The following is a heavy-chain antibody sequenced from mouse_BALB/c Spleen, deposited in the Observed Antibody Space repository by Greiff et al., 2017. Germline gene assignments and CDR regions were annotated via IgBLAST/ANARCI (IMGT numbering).Heavy chain of an antibody. CDR3: ASLLRRGYFGV. CDR1: GFTFSSYA. J-gene: IGHJ1*01. D-gene: IGHD1-2*01. V-gene: IGHV5-6-5*01. Sequence: EVKVVESGGGLVKPGGSLKLSCAASGFTFSSYAMSWVRQTPEKRLEWVASISSGGSTYYPDSVKGRFTISRDNARNILYLQMSSLRSEDTAMYFCASLLRRGYFGVWGAGTTVTVSS. CDR2: ISSGGST.